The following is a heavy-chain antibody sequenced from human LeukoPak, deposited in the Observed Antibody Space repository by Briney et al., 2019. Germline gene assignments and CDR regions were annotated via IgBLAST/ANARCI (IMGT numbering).Heavy chain of an antibody. CDR3: ARASPRFSGVWYSDYFDY. CDR1: GASISSSYY. D-gene: IGHD6-13*01. J-gene: IGHJ4*02. Sequence: SETLSLTCTVSGASISSSYYWGWIRQPPGKGLDWIGSIYYSGTTLYNPSLKSRVTISVDTSKNQFSLKLSSLTAADTAVYYCARASPRFSGVWYSDYFDYWGQGALVTVSS. V-gene: IGHV4-39*07. CDR2: IYYSGTT.